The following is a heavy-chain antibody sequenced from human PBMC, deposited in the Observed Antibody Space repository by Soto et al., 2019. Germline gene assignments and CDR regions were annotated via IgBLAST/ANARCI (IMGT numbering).Heavy chain of an antibody. CDR2: IIPIFGTA. J-gene: IGHJ5*02. D-gene: IGHD2-15*01. CDR3: ARGAVVVVAATPNWFDP. V-gene: IGHV1-69*01. Sequence: QVQLVKSGAEVKKPGSSVKVSCKASGGTFSSYAISWVRQAPGQGLEWMGGIIPIFGTANYAQKFQGRVTITADESTSTAYMELSSLRSEDTAVYYCARGAVVVVAATPNWFDPWGQGTLVTVSS. CDR1: GGTFSSYA.